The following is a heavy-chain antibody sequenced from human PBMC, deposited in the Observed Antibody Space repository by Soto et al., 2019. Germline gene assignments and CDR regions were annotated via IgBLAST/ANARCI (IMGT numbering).Heavy chain of an antibody. CDR3: ARDIVVVPAATDAFDI. Sequence: QVQLQESGPGLVKPSETLSLTCTVSGGSVSSGSYYWSWIRQPPGKGLEWIGYIYYSGSTNYNPSLKSRVTISVDKSKNQFSLKLSSVTAADTAVYYCARDIVVVPAATDAFDIWGQGTMVTVSS. V-gene: IGHV4-61*01. D-gene: IGHD2-2*01. CDR1: GGSVSSGSYY. J-gene: IGHJ3*02. CDR2: IYYSGST.